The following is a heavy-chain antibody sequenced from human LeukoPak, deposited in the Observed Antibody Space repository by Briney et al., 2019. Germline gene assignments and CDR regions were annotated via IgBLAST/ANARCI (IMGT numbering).Heavy chain of an antibody. CDR3: ARDRGGDY. J-gene: IGHJ4*02. CDR1: GFTVSSNY. V-gene: IGHV3-53*01. Sequence: PGGSLRLSCAASGFTVSSNYMSWVRQAPGKGLEGVSVIYSGGSTYYADSVKGRFTTSRDNSKNTLYLQMNSMRAEETAVYYCARDRGGDYWGQGNLVTVSS. D-gene: IGHD3-10*01. CDR2: IYSGGST.